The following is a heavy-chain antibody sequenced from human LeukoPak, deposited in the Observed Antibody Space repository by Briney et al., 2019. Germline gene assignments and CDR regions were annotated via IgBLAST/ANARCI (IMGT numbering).Heavy chain of an antibody. D-gene: IGHD4-17*01. CDR2: ISRSNIYK. Sequence: GGSLRLSCAASGFTFSSYTMNWVRLAPGKGLEWVSSISRSNIYKYYADSVKGRFTISRDNAKNSLYLQMNSLRAEDTAVYYCARGLLHDYVDYSPAFDIWGQGTMVTVSS. V-gene: IGHV3-21*01. CDR1: GFTFSSYT. CDR3: ARGLLHDYVDYSPAFDI. J-gene: IGHJ3*02.